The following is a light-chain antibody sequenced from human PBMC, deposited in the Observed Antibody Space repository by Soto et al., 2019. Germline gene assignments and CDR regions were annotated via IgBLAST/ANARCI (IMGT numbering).Light chain of an antibody. CDR1: QRITT. CDR3: QQYNSYSPLT. CDR2: GSS. Sequence: EIVMTQSPATLSFSPGERSSLSCRASQRITTVAWYQQKPGQAPRLLIYGSSIRAPGIPARFSGSGSGTEFTLTISSLQPDDFATYYCQQYNSYSPLTFGGGTKVDIK. J-gene: IGKJ4*01. V-gene: IGKV3-15*01.